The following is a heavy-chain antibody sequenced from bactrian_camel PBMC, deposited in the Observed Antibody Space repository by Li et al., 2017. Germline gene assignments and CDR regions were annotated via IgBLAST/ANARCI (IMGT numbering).Heavy chain of an antibody. D-gene: IGHD3*01. V-gene: IGHV3S53*01. CDR2: IDTSGGT. Sequence: QVQLVESGGGSAQTGGSLRLSCAVSGFSYWHYCMAWFRQAPGNEREAVAFIDTSGGTNYAYSVKGRFTISKDNANNTLYLQMNSLKPEDTAMYYCAAEDGWVACAQGYEYNYQGQGTQVTVS. J-gene: IGHJ4*01. CDR1: GFSYWHYC. CDR3: AAEDGWVACAQGYEYNY.